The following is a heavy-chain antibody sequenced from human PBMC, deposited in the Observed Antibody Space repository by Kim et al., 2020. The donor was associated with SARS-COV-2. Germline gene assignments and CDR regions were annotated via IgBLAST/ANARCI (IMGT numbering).Heavy chain of an antibody. V-gene: IGHV1-46*01. D-gene: IGHD2-15*01. Sequence: ASVKVSCKASGYTFTSYYMHWVRQAPGQGLEWMGIINPSGGSTGYAQKFHGRVTMTRDTSTSTVYMALSSLRSEDTAVYYCARAGGADGLYWDFDLWGRGTLVTVSS. CDR1: GYTFTSYY. CDR3: ARAGGADGLYWDFDL. J-gene: IGHJ2*01. CDR2: INPSGGST.